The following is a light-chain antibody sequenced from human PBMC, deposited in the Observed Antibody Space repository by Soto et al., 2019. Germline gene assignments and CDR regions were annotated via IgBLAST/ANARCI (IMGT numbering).Light chain of an antibody. CDR1: SSHIGAGYD. CDR2: GNS. CDR3: QSYDSSLSGWV. J-gene: IGLJ3*02. V-gene: IGLV1-40*01. Sequence: QSVLTQPPSVSAAPGQTVTISCTGSSSHIGAGYDVHWYQQLPGTAPKLLIYGNSNRPSGVPDRVSGSKSGTSAALAITGLQAEDEADYYCQSYDSSLSGWVFGGGTKLTVL.